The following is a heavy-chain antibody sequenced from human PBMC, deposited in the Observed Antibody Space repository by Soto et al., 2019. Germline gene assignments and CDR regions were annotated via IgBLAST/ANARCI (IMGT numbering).Heavy chain of an antibody. Sequence: QVLLQQWGAGLLKPSETLSLTCAVYGGSFSGYYWIWIRQYPGKGLEWVGEINHSGSTNYSPSLKSRVTISVDASKNQFSLKLSSVTAADTAVYYCARGFTIYDFWRASTDYYYAMDVWGQGTTVTVSS. CDR2: INHSGST. D-gene: IGHD3-3*01. J-gene: IGHJ6*02. V-gene: IGHV4-34*01. CDR1: GGSFSGYY. CDR3: ARGFTIYDFWRASTDYYYAMDV.